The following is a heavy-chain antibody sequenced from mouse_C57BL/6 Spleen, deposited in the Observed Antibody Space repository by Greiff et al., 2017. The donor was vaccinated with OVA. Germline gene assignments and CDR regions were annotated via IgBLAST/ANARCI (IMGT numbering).Heavy chain of an antibody. J-gene: IGHJ2*01. D-gene: IGHD1-1*01. CDR1: GYTFTSYW. Sequence: VQLQQPGAELVMPGASVKLSCKASGYTFTSYWMHWVKQRPGQGLEWIGEIDPSDSYTNYNQKFKGKSTLTVDKSSSTAYMQLSSLTSEDSAVYYCAKGGHYGSSLYYFDYWGQGTTLTVSS. CDR3: AKGGHYGSSLYYFDY. V-gene: IGHV1-69*01. CDR2: IDPSDSYT.